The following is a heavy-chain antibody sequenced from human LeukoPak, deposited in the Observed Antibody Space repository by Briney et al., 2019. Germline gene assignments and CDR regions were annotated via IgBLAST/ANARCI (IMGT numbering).Heavy chain of an antibody. Sequence: GGSLRLSCAASGFTFSNAWMNWVRRAPGKGLEWVSSISSSSSYIYYADSVKGRFTISRDNAKNSLYLQMNSLRAEDTAVYYCARSTLYGSGSYGVDYWGQGTLVTVSS. D-gene: IGHD3-10*01. J-gene: IGHJ4*02. CDR3: ARSTLYGSGSYGVDY. CDR2: ISSSSSYI. V-gene: IGHV3-21*01. CDR1: GFTFSNAW.